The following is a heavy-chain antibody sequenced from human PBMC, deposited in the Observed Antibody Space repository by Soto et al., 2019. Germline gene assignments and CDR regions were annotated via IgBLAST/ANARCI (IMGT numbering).Heavy chain of an antibody. CDR2: IWYDGSNK. V-gene: IGHV3-33*01. Sequence: GGSLRLCCAASGVTFCSYGMHWVRQAPGKGLEWVAVIWYDGSNKYYADSVKGRFTISRDNSKNTLYLQMNSLRAEDTAVYYCARHCGGDCYHFDYWGQGTLVTVSS. CDR1: GVTFCSYG. J-gene: IGHJ4*02. D-gene: IGHD2-21*02. CDR3: ARHCGGDCYHFDY.